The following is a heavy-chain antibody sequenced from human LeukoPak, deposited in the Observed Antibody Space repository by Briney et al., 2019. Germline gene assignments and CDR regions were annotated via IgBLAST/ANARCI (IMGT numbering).Heavy chain of an antibody. V-gene: IGHV3-11*01. Sequence: GGSLRLSCAASGFTFSDYYMSWIRQAPGKGLEWVSYISSSGSTIYYADSVKGRFTISRDNAKNSLYLQMNSLGAEDTAVYYCARDGARCSSTSCTTDYYGMDVWGQGTTVTVSS. J-gene: IGHJ6*02. D-gene: IGHD2-2*01. CDR2: ISSSGSTI. CDR1: GFTFSDYY. CDR3: ARDGARCSSTSCTTDYYGMDV.